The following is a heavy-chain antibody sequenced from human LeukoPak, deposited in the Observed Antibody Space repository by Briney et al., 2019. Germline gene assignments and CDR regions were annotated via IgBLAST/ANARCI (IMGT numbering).Heavy chain of an antibody. Sequence: ASVKVSCKASGYTFTGYYMHWVRQAPGQGLEWMGRINPNSGGTNYAQKFQGRVTMTRDTSISTAYMELSRLRSDDTAVYYCAREDYYDSSGYDPRHFQHWGQGTLVTVSS. J-gene: IGHJ1*01. D-gene: IGHD3-22*01. CDR1: GYTFTGYY. V-gene: IGHV1-2*06. CDR2: INPNSGGT. CDR3: AREDYYDSSGYDPRHFQH.